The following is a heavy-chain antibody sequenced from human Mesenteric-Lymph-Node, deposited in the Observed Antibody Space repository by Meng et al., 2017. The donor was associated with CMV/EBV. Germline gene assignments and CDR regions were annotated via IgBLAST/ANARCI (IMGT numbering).Heavy chain of an antibody. CDR2: IYWNDDK. Sequence: FTFSGFSFRTSGVVVGWVRQPPGKALEWLGFIYWNDDKRYSPSLRSRLTITSDTSKNQVILIMTNMDPVDTATYYCAHRTFVTSVGYWGQGTLVTVSS. CDR3: AHRTFVTSVGY. J-gene: IGHJ4*02. CDR1: GFSFRTSGVV. D-gene: IGHD4-11*01. V-gene: IGHV2-5*01.